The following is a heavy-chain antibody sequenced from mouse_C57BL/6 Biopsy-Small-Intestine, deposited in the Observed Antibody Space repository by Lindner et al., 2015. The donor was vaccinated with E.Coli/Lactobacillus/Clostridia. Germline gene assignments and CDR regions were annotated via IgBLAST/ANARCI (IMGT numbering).Heavy chain of an antibody. J-gene: IGHJ2*01. D-gene: IGHD2-10*01. CDR1: GYSFTGYY. CDR2: INPITGGT. Sequence: VQLQESGPELVKPGALVKISCKASGYSFTGYYMNWVKQSPEKSLEWIGEINPITGGTAYNQKFKAKATLTVDKSSSTAYMQLKSLTSEDSAVYYCARSYYDNLDYWGQGTILTVSS. V-gene: IGHV1-42*01. CDR3: ARSYYDNLDY.